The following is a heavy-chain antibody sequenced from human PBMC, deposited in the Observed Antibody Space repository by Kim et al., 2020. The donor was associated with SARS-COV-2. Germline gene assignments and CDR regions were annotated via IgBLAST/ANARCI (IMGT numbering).Heavy chain of an antibody. CDR3: ARGRSIVGAILPYYFMDV. CDR1: GGSFSGYY. D-gene: IGHD1-26*01. CDR2: INHSGST. V-gene: IGHV4-34*01. Sequence: SETLSLTCAVYGGSFSGYYWSWIRQPPGKGLEWIGEINHSGSTNYNPSLKSRVTISVDTSKNQFSLKLSSVTAADTAVYYCARGRSIVGAILPYYFMDVWGKGTTVTVSS. J-gene: IGHJ6*03.